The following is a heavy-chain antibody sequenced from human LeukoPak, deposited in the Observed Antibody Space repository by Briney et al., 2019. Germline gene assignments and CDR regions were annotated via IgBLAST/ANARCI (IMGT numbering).Heavy chain of an antibody. CDR3: ARHCSNGVCLDY. J-gene: IGHJ4*02. CDR1: GFTVSSNY. CDR2: IQQDGSNK. Sequence: GGSLRLSCAASGFTVSSNYMSWVRQAPAKGLEWVATIQQDGSNKYYVDSVKGRFTISRDNAKHSLYLQMNSLRAEDTAVYYCARHCSNGVCLDYWGQGTLVTVSS. D-gene: IGHD2-8*01. V-gene: IGHV3-7*01.